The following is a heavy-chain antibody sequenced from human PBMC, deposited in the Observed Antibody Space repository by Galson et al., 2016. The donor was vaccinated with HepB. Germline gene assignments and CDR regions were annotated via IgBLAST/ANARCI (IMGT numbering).Heavy chain of an antibody. CDR1: GFMFSDNY. V-gene: IGHV3-53*01. CDR3: TRDGRMDV. CDR2: IYAGGRT. J-gene: IGHJ6*02. Sequence: SLRLSCAASGFMFSDNYMSWVRQAPGKGLEWVSVIYAGGRTFYGDSAKGRFTISGGNSKNTFYLQMSSLGVEDTGVYYCTRDGRMDVWGPGTTVTVSS.